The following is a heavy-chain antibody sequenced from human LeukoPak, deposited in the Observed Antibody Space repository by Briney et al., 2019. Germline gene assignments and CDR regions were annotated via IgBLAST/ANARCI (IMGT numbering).Heavy chain of an antibody. J-gene: IGHJ4*02. CDR1: GGSISSSHYY. D-gene: IGHD3-22*01. V-gene: IGHV4-39*07. CDR2: IYYSGST. CDR3: ARVGYDTSRDYFDC. Sequence: SETLSLTCTVSGGSISSSHYYWGWIRQPPGKGLEWIGSIYYSGSTYYNPSLKSRVTISVDPSKNQFSLKLSSVIAADTAVYYCARVGYDTSRDYFDCWGQGTLVTVSS.